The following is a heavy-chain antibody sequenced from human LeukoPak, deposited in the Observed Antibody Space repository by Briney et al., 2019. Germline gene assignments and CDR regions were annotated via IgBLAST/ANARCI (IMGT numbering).Heavy chain of an antibody. CDR3: ARDARFVGATHGGGY. CDR1: GYTFTSYG. Sequence: GASVKVSCKASGYTFTSYGISWVRQAPGQGLEWMGGITPIFGTANYAQKFQGRVTITADGSTSTAYMELSSLRSEDTAVYYCARDARFVGATHGGGYWGQGTLVTVSS. J-gene: IGHJ4*02. V-gene: IGHV1-69*13. CDR2: ITPIFGTA. D-gene: IGHD1-26*01.